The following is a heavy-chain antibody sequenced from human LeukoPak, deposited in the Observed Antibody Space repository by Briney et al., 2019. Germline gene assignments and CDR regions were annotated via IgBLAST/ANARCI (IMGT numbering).Heavy chain of an antibody. Sequence: GGSLRLSCAASRFNLSSYGMHWVRQAPGKGLEWVPVISHDGSNKYYADSVKGRFTISRDNSKNTLYLQMNSLRAEDTAVYYCAKGGASSSWYDAFDIWGQGTMVTVSS. J-gene: IGHJ3*02. D-gene: IGHD6-13*01. CDR1: RFNLSSYG. CDR3: AKGGASSSWYDAFDI. CDR2: ISHDGSNK. V-gene: IGHV3-30*18.